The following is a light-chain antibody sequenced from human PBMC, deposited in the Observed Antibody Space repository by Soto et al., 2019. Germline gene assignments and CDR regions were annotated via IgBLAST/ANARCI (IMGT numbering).Light chain of an antibody. CDR3: QLYNRNTWS. CDR2: GAS. V-gene: IGKV3-11*01. CDR1: QSVSSY. Sequence: EIVLTQSPATLSLSPGERATLSSRASQSVSSYLAWYQQKPGQAPRLLIYGASTRATGIPDRFSGSGSGTDFTLTITTLQPDDFATYFCQLYNRNTWSFGPGTKVDIK. J-gene: IGKJ1*01.